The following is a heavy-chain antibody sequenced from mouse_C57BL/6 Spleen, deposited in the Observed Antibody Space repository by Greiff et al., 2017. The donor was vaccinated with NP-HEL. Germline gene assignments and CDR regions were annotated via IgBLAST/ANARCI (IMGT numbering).Heavy chain of an antibody. D-gene: IGHD1-1*01. Sequence: VQLPPSGAELVKPGASVKISCKASGYAFSSYWMNWVKQRPGKGLEWIGKVYPGAGDTNYNGKCKGKATLTADKSSSTAYMQLSSLTSEDSAVYFCAREATVVATDAMDYWGQGTSVTVSS. CDR3: AREATVVATDAMDY. CDR1: GYAFSSYW. CDR2: VYPGAGDT. V-gene: IGHV1-80*01. J-gene: IGHJ4*01.